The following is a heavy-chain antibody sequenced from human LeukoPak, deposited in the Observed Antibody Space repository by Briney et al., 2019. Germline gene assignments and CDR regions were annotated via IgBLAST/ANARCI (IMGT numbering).Heavy chain of an antibody. CDR1: GFTFRNYG. V-gene: IGHV3-23*01. CDR2: ISPRGGGT. Sequence: PGGSLRLSCAASGFTFRNYGMNWVRQAPGKGLEWLSGISPRGGGTYYADSVKGRFTISRDDSKNMLSLQMNSLRVEDTAVYYCARDRAWGAFDYWGQGALVTVSS. D-gene: IGHD7-27*01. J-gene: IGHJ4*02. CDR3: ARDRAWGAFDY.